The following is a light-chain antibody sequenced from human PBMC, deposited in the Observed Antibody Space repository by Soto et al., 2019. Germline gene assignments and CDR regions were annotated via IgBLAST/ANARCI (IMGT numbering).Light chain of an antibody. CDR1: SIGSKC. CDR3: QVWDSSSDHVV. J-gene: IGLJ2*01. CDR2: DNG. Sequence: SYELSQPPSVSVAPGQTATITCGGMSIGSKCVHWYQQKPGQAPVLVVYDNGDRPSGIPERFSGSNSENTATLTISRVEAGDEADYYCQVWDSSSDHVVIGGGTKLTVL. V-gene: IGLV3-21*02.